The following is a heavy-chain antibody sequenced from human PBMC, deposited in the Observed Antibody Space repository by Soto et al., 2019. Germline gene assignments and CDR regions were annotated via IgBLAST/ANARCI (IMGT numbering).Heavy chain of an antibody. D-gene: IGHD3-3*01. Sequence: SETLSLTCTVSGGSISNYYCNWIRQPAGKGLEWIGRIDTSGSTNYNPSLKSRVTMSVDTSKQEFSLKLSSVTAADTALYYCARGGQDFWSGPFDYWGRGALVTVS. CDR2: IDTSGST. CDR1: GGSISNYY. CDR3: ARGGQDFWSGPFDY. J-gene: IGHJ4*02. V-gene: IGHV4-4*07.